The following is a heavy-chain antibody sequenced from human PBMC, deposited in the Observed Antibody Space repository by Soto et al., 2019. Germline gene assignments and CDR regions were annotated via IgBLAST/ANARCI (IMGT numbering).Heavy chain of an antibody. J-gene: IGHJ2*01. CDR3: AKRVWYFDL. Sequence: EVQLVESGGGLVQPGGSLRLSCAASGFTFSSYWMTWVRQAPGKGLEWVANIKQDGSKKYYVDSVKGRFTISRDNAKNSLYLQMSSLRAEDTAVYYCAKRVWYFDLGGRGTLVTVSA. CDR1: GFTFSSYW. CDR2: IKQDGSKK. V-gene: IGHV3-7*01.